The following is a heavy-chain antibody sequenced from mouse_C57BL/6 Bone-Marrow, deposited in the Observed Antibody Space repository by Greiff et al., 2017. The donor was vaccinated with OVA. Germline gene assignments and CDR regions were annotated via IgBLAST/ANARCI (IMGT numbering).Heavy chain of an antibody. J-gene: IGHJ4*01. Sequence: VQLQESGPELVKPGASVKISCKASGYSFTSYYIHWVKQRPGQGLEWIGRIYPGSGNTKYNEKFKGKATLTADTSSSTAYMQLSSLTSEDSAVYYCARGDGNYGAMDYWGQGTSVTVSS. V-gene: IGHV1-66*01. CDR3: ARGDGNYGAMDY. CDR2: IYPGSGNT. CDR1: GYSFTSYY. D-gene: IGHD2-1*01.